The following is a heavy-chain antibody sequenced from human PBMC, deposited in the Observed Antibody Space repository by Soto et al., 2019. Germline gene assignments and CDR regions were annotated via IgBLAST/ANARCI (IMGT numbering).Heavy chain of an antibody. CDR3: ASSWSVTNNWFDP. J-gene: IGHJ5*02. Sequence: QVQLQESGPGLVKPSGTLSLTCAVSGGSISSSNWWSWVRQPPGKGLEWIGEIYHSGSTNYNPSLKHRVXXSXDXXKNQFSLKLSSVTAADTAVYYCASSWSVTNNWFDPWGQGTLVTVSS. D-gene: IGHD4-17*01. CDR1: GGSISSSNW. V-gene: IGHV4-4*02. CDR2: IYHSGST.